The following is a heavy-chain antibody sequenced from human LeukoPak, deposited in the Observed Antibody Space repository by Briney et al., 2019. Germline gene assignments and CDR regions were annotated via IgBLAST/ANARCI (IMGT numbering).Heavy chain of an antibody. D-gene: IGHD3-10*01. CDR2: IYISGGT. Sequence: PSETLSLTCTVSGGSISSYYWSWIRQPPGKGLEWIGYIYISGGTNYNPSLKSRVTISVDTSNNQFSLKLRSVTAADTAVYYCASVARSGGAFDIWGQGTMVTVSS. CDR3: ASVARSGGAFDI. CDR1: GGSISSYY. V-gene: IGHV4-4*08. J-gene: IGHJ3*02.